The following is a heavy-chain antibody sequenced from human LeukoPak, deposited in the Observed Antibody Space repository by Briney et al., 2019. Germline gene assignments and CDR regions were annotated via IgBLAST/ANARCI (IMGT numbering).Heavy chain of an antibody. V-gene: IGHV3-30*03. CDR3: ARFRTWGDKAFDY. D-gene: IGHD2-21*02. CDR2: MSYDGSNI. Sequence: HPGGSLRLSCVASGFTFSTYGMHWVRRAPGKGLEWVAVMSYDGSNIYYADSVKGRFTISRDSAKNSLYLQMNSLRAEDTAVYYCARFRTWGDKAFDYWGQGTLVTVSS. CDR1: GFTFSTYG. J-gene: IGHJ4*02.